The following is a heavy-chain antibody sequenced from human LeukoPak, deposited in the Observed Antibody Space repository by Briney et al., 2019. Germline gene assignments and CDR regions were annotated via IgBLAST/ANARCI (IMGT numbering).Heavy chain of an antibody. CDR3: ASGYPLPDYYGSGSYSDY. D-gene: IGHD3-10*01. J-gene: IGHJ4*02. V-gene: IGHV4-34*01. CDR2: INHSGST. Sequence: SSETLSLTCAVYGGSFSGYYWSWIRQPPGKGLEWIGEINHSGSTNHNPSLKSRVTISVDTSKNQFSLKLSSVTAADTAVYYCASGYPLPDYYGSGSYSDYWGQGTLVTVSS. CDR1: GGSFSGYY.